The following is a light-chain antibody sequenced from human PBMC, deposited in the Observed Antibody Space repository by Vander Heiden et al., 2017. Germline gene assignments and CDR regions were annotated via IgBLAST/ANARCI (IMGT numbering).Light chain of an antibody. J-gene: IGLJ3*02. Sequence: SSELTQDPAVTVALGQTVRITCQGDNLRSYYASWYQQKPGQATVLVIYGKNNRPSGIPDRFSGSSSGNTASLTITGAQAEDEADYYCNSRDSSGNQWVFGGGTKLTVL. CDR3: NSRDSSGNQWV. V-gene: IGLV3-19*01. CDR2: GKN. CDR1: NLRSYY.